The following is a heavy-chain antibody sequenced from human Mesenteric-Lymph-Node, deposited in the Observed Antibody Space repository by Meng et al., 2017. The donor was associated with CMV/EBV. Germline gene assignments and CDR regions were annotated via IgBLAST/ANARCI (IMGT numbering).Heavy chain of an antibody. CDR1: GYTFTSYD. V-gene: IGHV1-8*01. CDR3: ARGKDSSGFYTWFDP. CDR2: MNPNSGNT. Sequence: ASVKVSCKASGYTFTSYDINWVRQATGQGLEWMGWMNPNSGNTGYAQKFQGRVTMTRNTSISTAYMELSSLRSEDTAVYYCARGKDSSGFYTWFDPWGQGTLVTVSS. J-gene: IGHJ5*02. D-gene: IGHD3-22*01.